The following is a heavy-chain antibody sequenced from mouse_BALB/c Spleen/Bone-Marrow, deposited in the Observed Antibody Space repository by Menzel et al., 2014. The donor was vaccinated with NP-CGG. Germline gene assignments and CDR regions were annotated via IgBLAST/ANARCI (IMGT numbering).Heavy chain of an antibody. CDR1: GYTFTDYT. CDR2: ISTYYGDA. J-gene: IGHJ4*01. Sequence: QVQLQQSGAELVRPGVSVKISCKGSGYTFTDYTMHWVKQSHAKSLEWIGVISTYYGDASYNQKFKGKATMTVDKSSSTAYMELARLTSEDSAIYYCARVITTGYYGMDYWGQETSVTVSS. CDR3: ARVITTGYYGMDY. V-gene: IGHV1S137*01. D-gene: IGHD2-4*01.